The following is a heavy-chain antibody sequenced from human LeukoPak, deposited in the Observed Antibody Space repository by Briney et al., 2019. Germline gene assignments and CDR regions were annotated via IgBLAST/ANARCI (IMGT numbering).Heavy chain of an antibody. Sequence: PGGSLRLSCAASGITFRNYWMHCVRQAPGKARVWISRINSDGNSIIYADSVKGRFTISRDNAKNTLYLQMNSLRAEDTAVYYCAREHTVEYYFDYWGQGTMVTVSS. CDR2: INSDGNSI. CDR3: AREHTVEYYFDY. V-gene: IGHV3-74*01. D-gene: IGHD4-23*01. CDR1: GITFRNYW. J-gene: IGHJ4*02.